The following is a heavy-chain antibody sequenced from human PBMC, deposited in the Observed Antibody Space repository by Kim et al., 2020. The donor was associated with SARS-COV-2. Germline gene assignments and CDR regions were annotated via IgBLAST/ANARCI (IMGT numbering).Heavy chain of an antibody. Sequence: GGSLRLSCAASGFTFSSYGMHWVRQAPGKGLEWVAVIWHDGSNKYYADSVKGRFTISRDNSKNTLYLQMNSLRAEDTAVYYCARDPGGYSGSPWGQGTLVTVSS. D-gene: IGHD1-26*01. CDR1: GFTFSSYG. J-gene: IGHJ5*02. CDR2: IWHDGSNK. CDR3: ARDPGGYSGSP. V-gene: IGHV3-33*01.